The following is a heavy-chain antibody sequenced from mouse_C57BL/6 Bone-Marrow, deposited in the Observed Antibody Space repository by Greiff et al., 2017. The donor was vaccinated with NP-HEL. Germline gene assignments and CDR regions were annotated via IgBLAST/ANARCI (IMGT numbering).Heavy chain of an antibody. CDR2: IYPGDGDT. V-gene: IGHV1-82*01. Sequence: QVQLQQSGPELVKPGASVKISCKASGYAFSSSWMNWVKQRPGKGLEWIGRIYPGDGDTNYNGKFKGKATLTADKSSSTAYMQLSSLTSEDSAVYFCASQLTGENFFAYWGQGTLVTVSA. CDR3: ASQLTGENFFAY. J-gene: IGHJ3*01. D-gene: IGHD4-1*01. CDR1: GYAFSSSW.